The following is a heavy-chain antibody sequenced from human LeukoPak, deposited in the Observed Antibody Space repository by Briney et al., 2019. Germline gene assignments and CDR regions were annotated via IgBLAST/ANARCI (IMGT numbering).Heavy chain of an antibody. CDR3: AREEGSAL. CDR2: IRYDGSNK. Sequence: PGGSLRLSCAASGFTFSSYGMHWVRQAPGKGLEWVAFIRYDGSNKYYADSVKGRFTISRDNAKNSLYLQMNSLRAEDTAVYYCAREEGSALWGQGTLVTVSS. J-gene: IGHJ4*02. CDR1: GFTFSSYG. V-gene: IGHV3-30*02.